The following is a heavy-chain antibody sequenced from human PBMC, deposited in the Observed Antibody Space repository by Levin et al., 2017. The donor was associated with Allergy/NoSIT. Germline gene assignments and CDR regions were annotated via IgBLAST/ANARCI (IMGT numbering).Heavy chain of an antibody. J-gene: IGHJ4*02. CDR1: GFTFSSYA. CDR2: IYVSADST. D-gene: IGHD5-12*01. Sequence: GESLKISCATSGFTFSSYAMSWVCQAPGEGLEWVSAIYVSADSTYYSDSVKGRFTISRDSSKKTLYLHMNSLRAEDTAVYYCARSSRGYGTFDSWGQGTLVTVSS. V-gene: IGHV3-23*01. CDR3: ARSSRGYGTFDS.